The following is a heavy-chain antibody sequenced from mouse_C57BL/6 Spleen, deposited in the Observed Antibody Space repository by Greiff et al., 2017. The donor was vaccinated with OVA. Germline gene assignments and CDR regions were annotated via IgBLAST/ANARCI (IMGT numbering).Heavy chain of an antibody. CDR2: INPNNGGT. V-gene: IGHV1-18*01. CDR1: GYTFTDYN. Sequence: VQLQQSGPELVKPGASVKIPCKASGYTFTDYNMDWVKQSHGKSLEWIGDINPNNGGTIYNQKFKGKATLTVDKSSSTAYMELRSLTSEDTAVYYCARRNYYGSSYWFAYWGQGTLVTVSA. J-gene: IGHJ3*01. CDR3: ARRNYYGSSYWFAY. D-gene: IGHD1-1*01.